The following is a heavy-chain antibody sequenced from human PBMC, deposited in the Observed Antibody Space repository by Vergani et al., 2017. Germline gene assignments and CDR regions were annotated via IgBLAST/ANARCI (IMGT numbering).Heavy chain of an antibody. CDR2: INHSGST. CDR1: GGSFSGSY. D-gene: IGHD4-17*01. Sequence: QVQLQQWGAGLLKPSETLSLTCAVYGGSFSGSYWSWIRQPPGKGLEWIGEINHSGSTNYNPSLKSRVTISVDTSKNQFSLKLSSVTAADTAVYYCARNLRSTNGYFDLWGRGTLVTVSS. CDR3: ARNLRSTNGYFDL. V-gene: IGHV4-34*01. J-gene: IGHJ2*01.